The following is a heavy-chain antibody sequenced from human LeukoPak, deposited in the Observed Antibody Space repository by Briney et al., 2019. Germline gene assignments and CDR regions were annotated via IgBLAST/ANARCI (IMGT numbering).Heavy chain of an antibody. D-gene: IGHD3-16*01. J-gene: IGHJ5*02. Sequence: SETLSLTCAVYNGSFSGYHWSWIRQSPERGLEWIGEVNHGGDTNYNPSLRSRVAISLDTSKNHFSLKLRSMTAADTAVYNCARAAWNGGGGFDPWGQGTLVTVSS. CDR1: NGSFSGYH. CDR3: ARAAWNGGGGFDP. V-gene: IGHV4-34*01. CDR2: VNHGGDT.